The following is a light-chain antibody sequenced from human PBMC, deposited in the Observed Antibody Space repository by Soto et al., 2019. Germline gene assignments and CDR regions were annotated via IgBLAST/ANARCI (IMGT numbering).Light chain of an antibody. CDR1: TSNIGAGYH. V-gene: IGLV1-40*01. Sequence: QSVLTQPPSVSGAPGQRVTISCTGSTSNIGAGYHVHWYQQLPGTAPKLLIYDNSNRPSGVPDRFSGSKSGTSASLAITGLQAEDEADYYCQSYDGSLSGWGVFGGGTQLTVL. J-gene: IGLJ2*01. CDR3: QSYDGSLSGWGV. CDR2: DNS.